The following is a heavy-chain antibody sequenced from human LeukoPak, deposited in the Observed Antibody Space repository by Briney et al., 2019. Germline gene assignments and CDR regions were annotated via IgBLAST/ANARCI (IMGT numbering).Heavy chain of an antibody. J-gene: IGHJ4*02. CDR3: ASYYYDYSHFDY. Sequence: PGGSLRLSCAASGFTFSSYGMHWVRQAPGKGLEWVAVISYDGSNKYYADSVKGRFTISRDNSKNTLYLQMNSLRAEDTAVYYCASYYYDYSHFDYWGQGTLVTVSS. V-gene: IGHV3-30*03. CDR1: GFTFSSYG. CDR2: ISYDGSNK. D-gene: IGHD3-22*01.